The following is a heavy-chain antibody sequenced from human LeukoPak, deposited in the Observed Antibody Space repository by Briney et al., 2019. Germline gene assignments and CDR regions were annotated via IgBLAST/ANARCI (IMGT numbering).Heavy chain of an antibody. Sequence: MSSETLSLTCTVSGVSISSYYWSWLRQPAGKGLEWVGRIYTSGSTNYNPSLKSRVTMSVDTSKNQFSLKLSSVTAADTAVYYCARTTEGGYTYDYFYYYYMDVWGKGTTVTISS. J-gene: IGHJ6*03. CDR3: ARTTEGGYTYDYFYYYYMDV. D-gene: IGHD5-18*01. V-gene: IGHV4-4*07. CDR1: GVSISSYY. CDR2: IYTSGST.